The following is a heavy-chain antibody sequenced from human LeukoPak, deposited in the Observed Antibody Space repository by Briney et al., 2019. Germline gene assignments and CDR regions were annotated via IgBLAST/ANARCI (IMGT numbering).Heavy chain of an antibody. V-gene: IGHV4-61*02. CDR1: GASMRFGSYY. CDR2: IFTSGST. CDR3: ARAARGVPHYFDY. Sequence: SETLSLTCTVSGASMRFGSYYWNWVRRPAGKGLEWIGRIFTSGSTSYNPSLNSRVTISLDTSKNQFSLNLNSVTATDTAVYFCARAARGVPHYFDYWGQGALVTVSS. J-gene: IGHJ4*02.